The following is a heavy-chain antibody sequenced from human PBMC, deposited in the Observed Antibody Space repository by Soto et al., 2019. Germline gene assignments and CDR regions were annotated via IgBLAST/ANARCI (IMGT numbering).Heavy chain of an antibody. Sequence: QVQLVESGGGVVQPGRSLRLSCAASGFTFSSYAMHWVRQAPGKGLEWVAVISYDGSNKYYADSVKGRFTISRDNSKTTWYLKRTSLRAGDPVVYSWGRGAGASPADFSWFPPGGRGPLVTVSS. D-gene: IGHD4-17*01. CDR2: ISYDGSNK. J-gene: IGHJ5*02. CDR3: GRGAGASPADFSWFPP. V-gene: IGHV3-30-3*01. CDR1: GFTFSSYA.